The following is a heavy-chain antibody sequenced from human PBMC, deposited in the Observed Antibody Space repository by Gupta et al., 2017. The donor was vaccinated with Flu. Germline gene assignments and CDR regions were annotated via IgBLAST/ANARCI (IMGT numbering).Heavy chain of an antibody. J-gene: IGHJ6*02. CDR2: VYISGHT. CDR1: GASLRGPS. CDR3: ASGSRGFHNGMDV. D-gene: IGHD3-10*01. Sequence: QVQLXESGPILVKPSETLSLICSVSGASLRGPSXKGVRHTAEKGLEWIGRVYISGHTNYNPSLENRVTMSVDPSKNQFSLKLTSVTAADTATYYCASGSRGFHNGMDVWGPGATVTVSS. V-gene: IGHV4-4*07.